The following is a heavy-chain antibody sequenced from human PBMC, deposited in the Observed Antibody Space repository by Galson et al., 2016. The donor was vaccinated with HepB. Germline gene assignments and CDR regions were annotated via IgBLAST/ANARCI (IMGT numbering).Heavy chain of an antibody. V-gene: IGHV1-18*01. Sequence: SVKVSCKASGYTFSSYGISWVRQAPGQGLEWMGWISGYNGDTNYAQKFQGRVTVTLDRSTTSAYLALRGLTSDDTAMYYRARVTPRAVAGGWDYWGPGTLVIVSS. D-gene: IGHD6-19*01. J-gene: IGHJ4*02. CDR2: ISGYNGDT. CDR3: ARVTPRAVAGGWDY. CDR1: GYTFSSYG.